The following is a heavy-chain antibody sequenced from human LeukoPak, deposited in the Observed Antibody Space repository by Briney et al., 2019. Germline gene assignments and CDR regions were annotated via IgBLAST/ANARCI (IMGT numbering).Heavy chain of an antibody. D-gene: IGHD5-12*01. CDR3: ARGRRMNSGYDDNYYYYYYIDA. J-gene: IGHJ6*03. V-gene: IGHV4-61*02. CDR2: IYSSGST. CDR1: GGSISSGSYY. Sequence: SSQTLSLTCTVSGGSISSGSYYWNWIRQPAGKGLEWIGRIYSSGSTNYNPSLKSRVTISVDTSKNQFSLKLSSVTAADRAVYYCARGRRMNSGYDDNYYYYYYIDAWGKGTTVTVSS.